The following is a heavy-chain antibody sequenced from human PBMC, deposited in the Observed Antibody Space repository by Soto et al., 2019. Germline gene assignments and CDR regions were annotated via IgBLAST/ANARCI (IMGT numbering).Heavy chain of an antibody. CDR1: GFTFSDHY. V-gene: IGHV3-72*01. D-gene: IGHD1-1*01. Sequence: PGGSLRLSCAASGFTFSDHYMDWVRQAPGKGLGWVGRTRNKANSYTTEYAASVKGRFTISRDDSKNSLYLQMNSLKTEDTAVYYCARGTTGTTPDFDYWGQGTLVTVSS. J-gene: IGHJ4*02. CDR2: TRNKANSYTT. CDR3: ARGTTGTTPDFDY.